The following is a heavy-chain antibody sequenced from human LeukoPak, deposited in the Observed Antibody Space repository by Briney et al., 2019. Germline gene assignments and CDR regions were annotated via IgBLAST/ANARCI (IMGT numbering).Heavy chain of an antibody. V-gene: IGHV3-7*01. CDR1: GFTFSSYW. Sequence: GGSPRLSCAASGFTFSSYWMSWIRQAPGKGLDWVANIKEDGSERYYVDSVRGRFTISRDNAKNSLSLQMNSLRAEDTAVYYCARDRTGNDYWGQGALVTVSS. CDR3: ARDRTGNDY. D-gene: IGHD1-1*01. CDR2: IKEDGSER. J-gene: IGHJ4*02.